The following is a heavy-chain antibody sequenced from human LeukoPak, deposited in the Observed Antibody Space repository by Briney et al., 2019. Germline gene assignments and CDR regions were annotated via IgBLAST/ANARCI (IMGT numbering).Heavy chain of an antibody. CDR3: ARGLPNWGYDY. Sequence: ASVKVSCKASGYTFTSYDFNWVRQATGQRPEWMGWMSPNSGDTGYAQKFQDRVTMTRNTSISTAYMELSSLRSDDTAVYYCARGLPNWGYDYWGPGTLVTVSS. V-gene: IGHV1-8*01. CDR2: MSPNSGDT. D-gene: IGHD7-27*01. J-gene: IGHJ4*02. CDR1: GYTFTSYD.